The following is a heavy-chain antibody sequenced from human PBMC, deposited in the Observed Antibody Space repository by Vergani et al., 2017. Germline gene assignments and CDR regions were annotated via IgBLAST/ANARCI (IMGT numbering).Heavy chain of an antibody. D-gene: IGHD3-10*01. CDR3: ARGXDTMVRVPPRAFDI. Sequence: QVQLQESGPGLVKPSQTLALTCTVSGGSISSGSYYWSWIRQPAGKGLEWIGRIYTSGSTNYNPSLKSRVTISVDTSKNQFSLKLSSVTAADTAVYYCARGXDTMVRVPPRAFDIWGQGTMVTVSS. CDR2: IYTSGST. V-gene: IGHV4-61*02. J-gene: IGHJ3*02. CDR1: GGSISSGSYY.